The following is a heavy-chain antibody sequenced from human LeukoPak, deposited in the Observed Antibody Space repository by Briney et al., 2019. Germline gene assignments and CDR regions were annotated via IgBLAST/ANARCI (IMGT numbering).Heavy chain of an antibody. CDR1: GFTFSSYA. CDR2: ISYDGRNE. J-gene: IGHJ4*02. Sequence: TGGSLRLSCAASGFTFSSYAMHWVRQAPGKGPEWVATISYDGRNEHYSDSVKGRFTISGDNSKNTLYLQMNSLRAEDTAVYYCARGGRGVIISFIYWGQGTLVTVSS. CDR3: ARGGRGVIISFIY. D-gene: IGHD3-10*01. V-gene: IGHV3-30*03.